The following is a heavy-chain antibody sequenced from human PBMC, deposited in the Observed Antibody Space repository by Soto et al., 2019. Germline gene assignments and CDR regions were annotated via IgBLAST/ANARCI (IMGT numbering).Heavy chain of an antibody. CDR2: FDPEDGET. Sequence: ASVKVSCKVSGYTLTELSMHWVRQAPGEGLEWMGGFDPEDGETIYAQKFQGRVTMTEDTSTDTAYMELSSLRSEDTAVYYCATTDITIFGVVIKPHYYYYYGMDVWGQGTTVTVSS. CDR1: GYTLTELS. V-gene: IGHV1-24*01. J-gene: IGHJ6*02. CDR3: ATTDITIFGVVIKPHYYYYYGMDV. D-gene: IGHD3-3*01.